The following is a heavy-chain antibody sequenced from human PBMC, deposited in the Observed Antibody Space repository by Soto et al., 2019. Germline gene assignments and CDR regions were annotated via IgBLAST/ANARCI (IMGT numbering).Heavy chain of an antibody. D-gene: IGHD5-18*01. Sequence: SETLSLSCAASGGSISSGGYSWSWIRQPPGKGLEWIGYIFNSGSTYYSPSLKSRVTITVDRSKNQFSLKLSSVTAADTAVYYCDSRGYSSNYYYYYGMDVWGQGTTVTVSS. CDR2: IFNSGST. CDR3: DSRGYSSNYYYYYGMDV. CDR1: GGSISSGGYS. J-gene: IGHJ6*02. V-gene: IGHV4-30-2*01.